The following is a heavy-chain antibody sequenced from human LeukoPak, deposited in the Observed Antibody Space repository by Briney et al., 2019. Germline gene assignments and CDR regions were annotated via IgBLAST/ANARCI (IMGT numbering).Heavy chain of an antibody. CDR3: ARDLSPTIDFDWLPAGKAARGDLGH. J-gene: IGHJ4*02. D-gene: IGHD3-9*01. CDR2: ISSSGSTI. V-gene: IGHV3-48*03. Sequence: QSGGSLRLSCAASGFTFSSYEMNWVRQAPGKGLEWVSYISSSGSTIYYADSVKGRFTISRDNAKNSLYLQMNCLRAEDTAVYYCARDLSPTIDFDWLPAGKAARGDLGHWGQGTLVTVSS. CDR1: GFTFSSYE.